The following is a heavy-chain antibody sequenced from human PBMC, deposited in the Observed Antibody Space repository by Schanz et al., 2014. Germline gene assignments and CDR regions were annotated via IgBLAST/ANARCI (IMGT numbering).Heavy chain of an antibody. V-gene: IGHV3-72*01. J-gene: IGHJ5*02. CDR3: ATASSPVREAGAGSSFHL. Sequence: EVQLVESGGGLVQPGGSLRLSCAASGFTFSAYYMDWVRQAPGKGLEWVGRTRNRANNYFTEYAASVKGRFTISRDDSQSTLYLQMNSLKIEDTAVYYCATASSPVREAGAGSSFHLWGQGTLVTDSS. D-gene: IGHD6-13*01. CDR2: TRNRANNYFT. CDR1: GFTFSAYY.